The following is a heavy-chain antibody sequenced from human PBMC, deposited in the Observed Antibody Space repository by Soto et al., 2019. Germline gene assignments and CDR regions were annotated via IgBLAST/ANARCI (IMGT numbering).Heavy chain of an antibody. Sequence: PSETLSLTCTVSGGSISSSTYYWGWMRQPPGKGLEWIASFFIGGNTYYNPSLKSRVTISVDTSKNQFSLKVPSVTAADTAVYFCASRSLLWFGDPAYYFDYWGQGTLVTVSS. CDR1: GGSISSSTYY. V-gene: IGHV4-39*01. J-gene: IGHJ4*02. D-gene: IGHD3-10*01. CDR2: FFIGGNT. CDR3: ASRSLLWFGDPAYYFDY.